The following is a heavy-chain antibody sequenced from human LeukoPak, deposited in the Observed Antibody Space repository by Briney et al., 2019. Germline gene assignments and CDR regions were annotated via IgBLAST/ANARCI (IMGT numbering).Heavy chain of an antibody. CDR1: GGSISSSYYY. CDR3: ARQVKPTSLYYYYYYYMDV. Sequence: SETLSLTCTVSGGSISSSYYYWSWIRQPPGKGLEWIGSIYYSGSTYYNPSLKSRVTISVDTSKNQFSLKLSSVTAADTAVYYCARQVKPTSLYYYYYYYMDVWGKGTTVTVSS. D-gene: IGHD3-16*01. CDR2: IYYSGST. V-gene: IGHV4-39*01. J-gene: IGHJ6*03.